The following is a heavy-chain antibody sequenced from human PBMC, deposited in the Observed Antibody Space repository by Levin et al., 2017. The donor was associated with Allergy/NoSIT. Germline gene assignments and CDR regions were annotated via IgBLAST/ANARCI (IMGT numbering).Heavy chain of an antibody. Sequence: GSLRLSCAVSGDSITSSHWWSWVRQSPGKGLEWIGEINHSGTTNYNPSLQRRVTIGIDKSKKQFSLRLYSVTAADTGIYYCARGKEYLAMYHMDVWGKGTTVTVSS. CDR1: GDSITSSHW. V-gene: IGHV4-4*02. CDR2: INHSGTT. J-gene: IGHJ6*03. D-gene: IGHD2-2*01. CDR3: ARGKEYLAMYHMDV.